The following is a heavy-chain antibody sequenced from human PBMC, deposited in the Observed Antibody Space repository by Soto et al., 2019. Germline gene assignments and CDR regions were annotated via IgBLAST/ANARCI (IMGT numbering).Heavy chain of an antibody. Sequence: GGSLRLSCAASGFTFSSYGMHWVRQAPGKGLEWVAVISYDGSNKYYADSVKGRFTISRDNSKNTLYLQMNSLRAEDTAVYYCAKDRGDIVVEVAATVVNSGMDVWGQGTTVTVSS. CDR3: AKDRGDIVVEVAATVVNSGMDV. CDR2: ISYDGSNK. D-gene: IGHD2-15*01. CDR1: GFTFSSYG. V-gene: IGHV3-30*18. J-gene: IGHJ6*02.